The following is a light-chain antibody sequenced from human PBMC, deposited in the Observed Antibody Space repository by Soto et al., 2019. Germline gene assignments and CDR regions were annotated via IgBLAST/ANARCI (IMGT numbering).Light chain of an antibody. CDR1: SSDVGGYNY. Sequence: QSVLTQPRPVSGSPGQSVTISCTGTSSDVGGYNYVSWYQHHTGKAPKLMIYDVDKRPSGVPGRFSGSKSGNTASLTISGLQAEDEADYYCCSNAGSYPFVFGTGTKVTVL. V-gene: IGLV2-11*01. J-gene: IGLJ1*01. CDR2: DVD. CDR3: CSNAGSYPFV.